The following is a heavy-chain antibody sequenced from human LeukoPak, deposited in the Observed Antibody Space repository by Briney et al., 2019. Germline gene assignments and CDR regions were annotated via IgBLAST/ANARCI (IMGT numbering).Heavy chain of an antibody. D-gene: IGHD3-10*01. CDR2: ISYDGSNK. Sequence: GGSLRLSCAASGFTFSSYAMHWVRQAPGKGLEWVAVISYDGSNKYYADSVKGRFTISRDNSKNTLYLQMNSLGAEDTAVYYCASQGGLLWFGELSGGMDVWGQGTTVTVSS. CDR1: GFTFSSYA. CDR3: ASQGGLLWFGELSGGMDV. V-gene: IGHV3-30*04. J-gene: IGHJ6*02.